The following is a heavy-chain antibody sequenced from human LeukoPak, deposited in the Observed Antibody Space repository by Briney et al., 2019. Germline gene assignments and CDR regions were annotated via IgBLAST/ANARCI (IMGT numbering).Heavy chain of an antibody. V-gene: IGHV4-39*07. CDR3: ARVLVDYIDY. CDR1: GGSISSSSYY. Sequence: PSETLSLTCTVSGGSISSSSYYWGWIREPPGKGLEWIGSIYYSGSTYYNPSLKSRVTISVDTSKNQFSLKLSSVTAADTAVYYCARVLVDYIDYWGQGTLVTVSS. CDR2: IYYSGST. D-gene: IGHD2-21*01. J-gene: IGHJ4*02.